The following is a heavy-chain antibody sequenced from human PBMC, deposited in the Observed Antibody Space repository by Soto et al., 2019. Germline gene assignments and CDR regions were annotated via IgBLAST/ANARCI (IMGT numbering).Heavy chain of an antibody. CDR2: IKEDGGEK. D-gene: IGHD4-4*01. J-gene: IGHJ4*02. Sequence: PGGSLILSCAGYGFPLNTYWMIWVRQAPGKGLEWVANIKEDGGEKYYVDSVKGRFTISRDNAENSVSLQMSSLRVEHTAVYYWARVPLGRGGYSIFEYWGQGAQVTVSS. V-gene: IGHV3-7*01. CDR1: GFPLNTYW. CDR3: ARVPLGRGGYSIFEY.